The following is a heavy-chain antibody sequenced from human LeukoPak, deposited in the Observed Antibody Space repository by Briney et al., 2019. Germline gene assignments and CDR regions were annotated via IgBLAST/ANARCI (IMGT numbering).Heavy chain of an antibody. CDR3: AKDLSSGTGRGFDY. V-gene: IGHV3-48*03. D-gene: IGHD3/OR15-3a*01. CDR1: GFTFSSYE. Sequence: GGSLRLSCAASGFTFSSYEMNWVRQAPGKGLEWVSYISSSGSTIYYAESVKGRFTIQRDNSKNTLYLNMNSLRAEDTALYYCAKDLSSGTGRGFDYWGQGTLVSVSS. J-gene: IGHJ4*02. CDR2: ISSSGSTI.